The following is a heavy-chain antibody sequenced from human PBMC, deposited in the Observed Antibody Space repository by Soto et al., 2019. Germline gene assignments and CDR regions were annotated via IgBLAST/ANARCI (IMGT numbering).Heavy chain of an antibody. CDR2: IKSKTDGGTT. Sequence: GGSLRLSCAASGFTFSNAWMSWVRQAPGKGLEWVGRIKSKTDGGTTDYAAPVKGRFTIARDDSKNTLYLQMNSLKTEDTAVYYCTPDFFDCSSTSCYTWFDPWGQGTLVTVSS. V-gene: IGHV3-15*01. CDR1: GFTFSNAW. D-gene: IGHD2-2*02. J-gene: IGHJ5*02. CDR3: TPDFFDCSSTSCYTWFDP.